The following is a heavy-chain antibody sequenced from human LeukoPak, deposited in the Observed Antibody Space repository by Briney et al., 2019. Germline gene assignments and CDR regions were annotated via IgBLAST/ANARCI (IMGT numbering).Heavy chain of an antibody. CDR2: ISGSGGST. Sequence: PGGSLRLSCAASGFTFSNYVMSWVRQAPGKGLEWVSSISGSGGSTHYADSVKGRFTISRDNSKNTLYLQMNSLRVEDTAVYYCAEEVGNTYPTFDYWGQGTLVTVSS. CDR3: AEEVGNTYPTFDY. D-gene: IGHD1-26*01. V-gene: IGHV3-23*01. J-gene: IGHJ4*02. CDR1: GFTFSNYV.